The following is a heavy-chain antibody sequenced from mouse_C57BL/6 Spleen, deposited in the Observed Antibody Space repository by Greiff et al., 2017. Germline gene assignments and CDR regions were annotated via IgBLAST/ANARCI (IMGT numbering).Heavy chain of an antibody. CDR3: ARSYWEGFAY. J-gene: IGHJ3*01. D-gene: IGHD4-1*01. V-gene: IGHV1-20*01. Sequence: EVQLQQSGAELVKPGASVKISCKASGYAFSSYWMNWVMQSHGKSLEWIGRINPYNGDTFYNQKFKGKATLTVDKSSSTAHMELRSLTSEDSAVYYCARSYWEGFAYWGQGTLVTVSA. CDR1: GYAFSSYW. CDR2: INPYNGDT.